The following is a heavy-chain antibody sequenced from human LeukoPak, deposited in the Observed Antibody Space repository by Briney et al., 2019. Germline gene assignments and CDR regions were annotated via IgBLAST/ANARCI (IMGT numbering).Heavy chain of an antibody. CDR1: GFTFSSYG. CDR3: ARGARGYFDWLFSGDY. Sequence: GGSLRLSCAASGFTFSSYGMHWVRQAPGKGLEWVAFIRYDGSNKYYADSVKGRFTISRDNSKNTLYLQMNSLRAEDTAVYHCARGARGYFDWLFSGDYWGQGTLVTVSS. J-gene: IGHJ4*02. V-gene: IGHV3-30*02. D-gene: IGHD3-9*01. CDR2: IRYDGSNK.